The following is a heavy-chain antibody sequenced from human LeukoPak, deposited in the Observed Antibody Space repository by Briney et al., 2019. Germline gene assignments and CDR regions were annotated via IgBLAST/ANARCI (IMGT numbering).Heavy chain of an antibody. J-gene: IGHJ5*02. Sequence: GASVKVSCKASGYTFTSYAMNWVRQAPGQGLEWMGWMNPNSGTTGYAQNFQGRVTITRSTSISTAYMELSSLRSEDTAVYYCARMPTTGGSDNWFDPWGQGTLVTVSS. CDR3: ARMPTTGGSDNWFDP. CDR2: MNPNSGTT. D-gene: IGHD3-10*01. CDR1: GYTFTSYA. V-gene: IGHV1-8*03.